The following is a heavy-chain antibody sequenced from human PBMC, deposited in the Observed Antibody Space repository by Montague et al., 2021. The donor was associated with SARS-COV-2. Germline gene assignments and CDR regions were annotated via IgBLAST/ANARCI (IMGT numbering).Heavy chain of an antibody. CDR3: AKVERSGNWFHFFDL. CDR1: GGSLSSDGFY. J-gene: IGHJ4*02. D-gene: IGHD1-20*01. CDR2: IYSFGRA. Sequence: SETRSLTCVVSGGSLSSDGFYWGWIRQPPGKGLEWIGTIYSFGRAYTNPSLNSRVTMSADTSKGQVSLSLTSVTAADTAVYYCAKVERSGNWFHFFDLWGQGALVTVSS. V-gene: IGHV4-39*01.